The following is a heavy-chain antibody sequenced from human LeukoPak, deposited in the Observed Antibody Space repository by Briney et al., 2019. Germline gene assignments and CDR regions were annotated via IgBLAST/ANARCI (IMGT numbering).Heavy chain of an antibody. J-gene: IGHJ6*02. CDR2: INPNSGGT. D-gene: IGHD6-6*01. CDR3: ARVISSSSDGMDV. CDR1: GYTFTSYY. Sequence: GASVKVSCKASGYTFTSYYMHWVRQAPGQGLEWMGWINPNSGGTNYAQKFQGRVTMTRDTSISTAYMELSRLRSDDTAVYYCARVISSSSDGMDVWGQGTTVTVSS. V-gene: IGHV1-2*02.